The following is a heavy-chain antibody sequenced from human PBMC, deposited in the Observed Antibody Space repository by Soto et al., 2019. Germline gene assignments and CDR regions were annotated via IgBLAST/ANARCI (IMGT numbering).Heavy chain of an antibody. J-gene: IGHJ4*02. CDR1: GGSFSGYY. D-gene: IGHD2-2*01. CDR3: ARGSGYCSSTSCYDTTGPGFDY. Sequence: QVQLQQWGAGLLKPSETLSLTCAVYGGSFSGYYWSWIRQPPGKGLEWIGEINHSGSTNYNPSLKCRVTISVDTSKNQFSLKLSSVTAADTAVYYWARGSGYCSSTSCYDTTGPGFDYWGQGTLVTVSS. CDR2: INHSGST. V-gene: IGHV4-34*01.